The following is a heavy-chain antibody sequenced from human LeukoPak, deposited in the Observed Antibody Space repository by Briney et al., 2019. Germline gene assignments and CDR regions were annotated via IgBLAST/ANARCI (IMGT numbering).Heavy chain of an antibody. Sequence: ASVKVSCKASGYTFTGYYMHWVRQAPGQGLEWMGWTNPNSGGTNYVQKFQGRVTMTRDTSISTAYMELSRLRSDDTAVYYCARVGGATTFYFDYWGQGTLVTVSS. CDR3: ARVGGATTFYFDY. D-gene: IGHD1-26*01. V-gene: IGHV1-2*02. J-gene: IGHJ4*02. CDR1: GYTFTGYY. CDR2: TNPNSGGT.